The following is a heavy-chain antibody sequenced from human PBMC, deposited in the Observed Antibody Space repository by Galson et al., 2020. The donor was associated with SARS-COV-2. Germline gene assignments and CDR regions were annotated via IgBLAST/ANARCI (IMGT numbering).Heavy chain of an antibody. CDR2: LSYSGIP. CDR3: ARPQAYRSGHSYNHSASDI. CDR1: GGSISSDSYY. J-gene: IGHJ3*02. D-gene: IGHD3-10*01. V-gene: IGHV4-39*01. Sequence: SETLSLTCTVSGGSISSDSYYWDWIRQSPGKGLEWVASLSYSGIPYYNPSLGGRATISADRSKNQFSLRLTSVTARDTAVYFCARPQAYRSGHSYNHSASDIWGQGTLVTVSS.